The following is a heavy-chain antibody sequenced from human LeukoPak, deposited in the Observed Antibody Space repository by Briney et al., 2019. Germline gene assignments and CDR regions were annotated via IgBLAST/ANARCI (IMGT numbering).Heavy chain of an antibody. CDR1: GGSISSCGYY. Sequence: TLSPTCTVSGGSISSCGYYWRWIRQHPGKGLERIGYIYYSGSTYYNPSLRSTVTISVDTSKNQFSLKLSSVTAADTAVYYCARVRYCSGGSCYSPYYYYYMDVWGKGTTVTVSS. D-gene: IGHD2-15*01. CDR2: IYYSGST. CDR3: ARVRYCSGGSCYSPYYYYYMDV. J-gene: IGHJ6*03. V-gene: IGHV4-31*01.